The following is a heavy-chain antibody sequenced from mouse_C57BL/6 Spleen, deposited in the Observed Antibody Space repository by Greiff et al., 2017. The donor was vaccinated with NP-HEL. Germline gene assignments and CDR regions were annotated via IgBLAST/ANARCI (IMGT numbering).Heavy chain of an antibody. Sequence: VKLMESGPGLVQPSQSLSITCTVSGFSLTSYGVHWVRQSPGKGLEWLGVIWSGGSTDYNAAFISRLSISKDNSKSQVFFKMNSLQADDTAIYYCASVWDGYAMDYWGQGTSVTVSS. CDR2: IWSGGST. V-gene: IGHV2-2*01. D-gene: IGHD4-1*01. CDR3: ASVWDGYAMDY. CDR1: GFSLTSYG. J-gene: IGHJ4*01.